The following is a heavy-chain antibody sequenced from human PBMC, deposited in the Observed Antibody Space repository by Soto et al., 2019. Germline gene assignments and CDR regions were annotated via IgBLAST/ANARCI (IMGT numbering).Heavy chain of an antibody. CDR3: ARLKQGYAVA. Sequence: QVQLVQSGAEVKKPGASVKVSCKASGYTFTSYDINWVRLATGQGLEWMGWMNPNSGNTAYAQKFQGRVTMTRNTSIRTASMEMSSLRSEDPAVYYCARLKQGYAVAWGQGTLVTVSS. CDR2: MNPNSGNT. D-gene: IGHD5-18*01. CDR1: GYTFTSYD. V-gene: IGHV1-8*01. J-gene: IGHJ5*02.